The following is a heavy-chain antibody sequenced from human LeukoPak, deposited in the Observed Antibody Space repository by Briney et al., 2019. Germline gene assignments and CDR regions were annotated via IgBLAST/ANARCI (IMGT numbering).Heavy chain of an antibody. CDR3: AKDFRMAAAAGANWFDP. CDR1: GFTFSSYA. V-gene: IGHV3-23*01. Sequence: PGGSLRLSCAASGFTFSSYAMSWVRQAPGKGLEWVSAISGSGGSTYYADSVKGRFTISRDNSKNTLYLQMNSLRAEDTAVYYSAKDFRMAAAAGANWFDPWGQGTLVTVSS. J-gene: IGHJ5*02. D-gene: IGHD6-13*01. CDR2: ISGSGGST.